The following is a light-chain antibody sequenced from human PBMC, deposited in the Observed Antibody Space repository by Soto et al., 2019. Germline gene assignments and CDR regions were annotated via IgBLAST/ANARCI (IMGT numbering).Light chain of an antibody. V-gene: IGLV1-40*01. CDR2: GNT. J-gene: IGLJ2*01. CDR3: LSFDSSLSVV. Sequence: QSVLTQPPSVSGAPGQRVTISCTGSSSNIGAGYDVHWYQQLPGRAPKLLIYGNTYRPSGVPDRFSGSKSGTSASLAITGLQAEDEADYYCLSFDSSLSVVFGGGTKLTVL. CDR1: SSNIGAGYD.